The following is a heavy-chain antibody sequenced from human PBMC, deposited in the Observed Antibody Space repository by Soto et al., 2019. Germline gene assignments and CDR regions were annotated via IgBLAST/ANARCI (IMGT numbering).Heavy chain of an antibody. V-gene: IGHV3-23*01. CDR1: GFTFSSYA. Sequence: GGSLRLSCAASGFTFSSYAMSWVRQAPGKGLEWVSAISGSGGSTYYADSVKGRFTISRDNSKNTLYLQMNSLRAEDTAVYYCAKRSGHYYDSSGYYFDYWGQGTLVTVSS. CDR3: AKRSGHYYDSSGYYFDY. J-gene: IGHJ4*02. CDR2: ISGSGGST. D-gene: IGHD3-22*01.